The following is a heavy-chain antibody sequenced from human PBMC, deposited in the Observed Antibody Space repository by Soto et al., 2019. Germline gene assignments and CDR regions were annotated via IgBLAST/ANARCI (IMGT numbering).Heavy chain of an antibody. Sequence: SVKVSCKASGGTFSSYAISWVRQAPGQGLEWMGGIIPIFGTANYAQKFQGRVTITADESTSTAYMELSSLRSEDTAVYYCARIYSGYEYTYYYYYMDVWGKGTTVTVSS. V-gene: IGHV1-69*13. D-gene: IGHD5-12*01. J-gene: IGHJ6*03. CDR2: IIPIFGTA. CDR3: ARIYSGYEYTYYYYYMDV. CDR1: GGTFSSYA.